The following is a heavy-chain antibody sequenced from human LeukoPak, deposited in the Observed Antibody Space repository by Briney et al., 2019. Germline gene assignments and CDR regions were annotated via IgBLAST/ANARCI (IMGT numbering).Heavy chain of an antibody. D-gene: IGHD3-9*01. J-gene: IGHJ4*02. V-gene: IGHV1-24*01. CDR1: GYTLTELS. CDR2: FEPEDGET. CDR3: SKQRTAYDILTGYRRAVY. Sequence: ASVKVSCKVSGYTLTELSMHWVRQAPGKGLHWNGGFEPEDGETIYAQKFQGRVTMTEDTSTDTAYMELSSLRSEDTAVFYFSKQRTAYDILTGYRRAVYWGQGTLVTVSS.